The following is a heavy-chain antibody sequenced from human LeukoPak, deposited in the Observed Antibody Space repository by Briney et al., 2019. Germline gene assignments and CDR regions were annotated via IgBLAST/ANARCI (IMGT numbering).Heavy chain of an antibody. CDR3: AKAAATTVTTPYDAFDI. CDR2: ISGSGGKT. Sequence: QPGGSLRLSCAASGSTLSTYAMSWVRQAPGKGLEWVSAISGSGGKTCYADSVKGRFTISRDNSRNTLYMQMNSLRAEDTAEYYCAKAAATTVTTPYDAFDIWGQGTMVTVSS. D-gene: IGHD4-23*01. V-gene: IGHV3-23*01. CDR1: GSTLSTYA. J-gene: IGHJ3*02.